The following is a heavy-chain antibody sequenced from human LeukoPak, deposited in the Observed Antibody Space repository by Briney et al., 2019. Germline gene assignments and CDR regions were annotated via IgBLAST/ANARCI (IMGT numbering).Heavy chain of an antibody. J-gene: IGHJ4*02. CDR3: ARGDWGGYFDY. CDR1: GLSLTDFQ. D-gene: IGHD3-16*01. Sequence: SETLSLTCIVYGLSLTDFQWGWIRQSPAKGLEWIGEINASGRTNYNPSLKTSVFISRDTSKRQFSLNLTPVTAADTALYYCARGDWGGYFDYWGQGIQVTVSS. CDR2: INASGRT. V-gene: IGHV4-34*01.